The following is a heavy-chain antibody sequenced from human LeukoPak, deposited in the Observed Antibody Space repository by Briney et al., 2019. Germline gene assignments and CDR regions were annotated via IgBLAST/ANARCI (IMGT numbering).Heavy chain of an antibody. Sequence: SVKVSCKATGGTFSSYAISWVRQAPGQGLEWMGGIIPIFGTANYAQKFQGRVTITTDESTSTAYMELSSLRSEDTAVYYCARGYSSRYGRLDYWGQGTLVTVSP. J-gene: IGHJ4*02. CDR2: IIPIFGTA. D-gene: IGHD6-13*01. V-gene: IGHV1-69*05. CDR1: GGTFSSYA. CDR3: ARGYSSRYGRLDY.